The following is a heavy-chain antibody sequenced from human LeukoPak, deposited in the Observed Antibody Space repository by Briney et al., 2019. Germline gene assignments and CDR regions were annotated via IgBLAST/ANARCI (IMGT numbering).Heavy chain of an antibody. Sequence: GGSLRLSCAASGFTFSGSAMLWVRQASGKGLEWVGRIRSKANSYATAYAASVKGRFTISRDDSKNTAYLQMNSLKTEDTAVYYCTASRGVWGALDAWDDAFDIWGQGTMVTVSS. D-gene: IGHD3-16*01. CDR2: IRSKANSYAT. CDR1: GFTFSGSA. V-gene: IGHV3-73*01. J-gene: IGHJ3*02. CDR3: TASRGVWGALDAWDDAFDI.